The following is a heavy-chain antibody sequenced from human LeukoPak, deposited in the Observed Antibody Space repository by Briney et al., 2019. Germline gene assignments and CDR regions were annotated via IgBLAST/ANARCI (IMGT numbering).Heavy chain of an antibody. D-gene: IGHD3-16*01. V-gene: IGHV3-48*01. CDR2: ISSSGNTI. J-gene: IGHJ4*02. Sequence: GGSLRLSCAASGFTFSSYWMSWVRQAPGKGLEWISYISSSGNTIYYADSVKGRFTISRDNAKNSLYLQMNSLKAEDTAVYYCARDLNRGINYFDYWGQGALVTVSS. CDR1: GFTFSSYW. CDR3: ARDLNRGINYFDY.